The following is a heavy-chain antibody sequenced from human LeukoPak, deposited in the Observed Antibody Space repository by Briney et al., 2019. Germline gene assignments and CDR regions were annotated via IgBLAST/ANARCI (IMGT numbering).Heavy chain of an antibody. CDR2: ISSSGSTI. V-gene: IGHV3-48*03. CDR3: ASEVVLDN. CDR1: GFNFSSYE. Sequence: GGSLRLSCAASGFNFSSYEMNWLRQAPGKGLEWVSYISSSGSTIYYADSVKGRFTISRDNAKNSLYLQMNSLRAADTAVYYCASEVVLDNWGAGIPVTVSS. J-gene: IGHJ4*01. D-gene: IGHD2-2*01.